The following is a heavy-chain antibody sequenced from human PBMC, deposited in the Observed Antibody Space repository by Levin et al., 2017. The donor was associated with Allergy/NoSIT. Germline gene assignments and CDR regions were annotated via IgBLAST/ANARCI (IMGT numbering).Heavy chain of an antibody. CDR1: GGSISSSSYY. CDR3: ARTTVLRFLEWSSYYFDY. CDR2: IYYSGGT. V-gene: IGHV4-39*01. Sequence: ESLKISCTVSGGSISSSSYYWGWIRQPPGRGLEWIGNIYYSGGTSYNPSLKSRVTISVDTSKNQFSLKLRSVTAADTAVYYCARTTVLRFLEWSSYYFDYWGQGTLVTVSS. J-gene: IGHJ4*02. D-gene: IGHD3-3*01.